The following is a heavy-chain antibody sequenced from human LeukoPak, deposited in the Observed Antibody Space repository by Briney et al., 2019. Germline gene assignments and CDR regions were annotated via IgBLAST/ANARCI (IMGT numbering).Heavy chain of an antibody. V-gene: IGHV4-39*07. CDR2: IYYSGST. CDR3: AREIRGTYSFFDY. J-gene: IGHJ4*02. D-gene: IGHD1-26*01. Sequence: SETLSLTCTVSGGSISSSSYYWGWIRQPPGKGLEWIGSIYYSGSTYYNPSLKSRVTISVDTSKNQFSLKLSSVTAADTAVYYCAREIRGTYSFFDYWGQGTLVTVSS. CDR1: GGSISSSSYY.